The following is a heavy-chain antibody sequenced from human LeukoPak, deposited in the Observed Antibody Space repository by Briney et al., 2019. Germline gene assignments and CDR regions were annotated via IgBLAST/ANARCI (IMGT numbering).Heavy chain of an antibody. Sequence: PSETLSLTCTVSGGSISPHYWSWIRQPPGKGLEWIGFIYNSGTTNYNPSLKSRVTMSVDTSKNQSSLKLTSVTAADTAVYYCARYDWAKYFDSWGQGTLVTVSS. CDR3: ARYDWAKYFDS. CDR2: IYNSGTT. CDR1: GGSISPHY. D-gene: IGHD3-16*01. V-gene: IGHV4-59*11. J-gene: IGHJ4*02.